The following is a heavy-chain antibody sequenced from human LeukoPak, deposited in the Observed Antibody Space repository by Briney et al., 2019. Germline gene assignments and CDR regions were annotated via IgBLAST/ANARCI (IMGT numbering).Heavy chain of an antibody. CDR1: GFTFSDYY. CDR2: ISSSGSTI. D-gene: IGHD3-22*01. CDR3: ATNYYDSSGYYYYYYYMDV. J-gene: IGHJ6*03. Sequence: GGSLRLSCAASGFTFSDYYMSWIRQAPGKGLEWVSYISSSGSTIYYADSVKGRFTISRDNAKNSLYLQMNSLRAEDTAVYYCATNYYDSSGYYYYYYYMDVWGKGTTVTFSS. V-gene: IGHV3-11*04.